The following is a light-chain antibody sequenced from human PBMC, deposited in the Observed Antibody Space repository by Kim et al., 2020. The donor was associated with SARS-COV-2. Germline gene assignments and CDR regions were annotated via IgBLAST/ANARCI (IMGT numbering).Light chain of an antibody. J-gene: IGLJ3*02. CDR2: EDN. V-gene: IGLV3-1*01. CDR1: HMGHKF. CDR3: QAWDSNTAA. Sequence: SYELTQPPSVSVSPGQTATISCSADHMGHKFVSWFQQKPGQSPVMVIHEDNKRPSGIPERFSGSTSGNTATLTISGAQAGDEADYYCQAWDSNTAAFGGGTQLTVL.